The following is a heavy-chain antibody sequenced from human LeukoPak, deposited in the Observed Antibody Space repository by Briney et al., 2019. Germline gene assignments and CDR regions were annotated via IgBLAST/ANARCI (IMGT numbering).Heavy chain of an antibody. Sequence: SGTLSLTCTVSGGSISRYYWSWIRQPPGKGLEWIGYIYYSGSTNYNPSLKSRVTISVDTSKNQFSLNLSSLTAADTPVYYCARHDSSGNYLGYWGQGTLVTVSS. D-gene: IGHD3-22*01. CDR2: IYYSGST. CDR1: GGSISRYY. V-gene: IGHV4-59*08. CDR3: ARHDSSGNYLGY. J-gene: IGHJ4*02.